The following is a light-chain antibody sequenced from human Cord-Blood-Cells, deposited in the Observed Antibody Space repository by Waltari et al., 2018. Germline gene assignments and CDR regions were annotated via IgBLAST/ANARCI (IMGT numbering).Light chain of an antibody. CDR2: EGS. Sequence: SALTQPASVSGSPGQSITISCTGTSSDVGRYNLVSWYQQHPGTAPKPMIYEGSKRPSGVSNRFSCYKSGNTASLTISGLQAEDEADYYCCSYAGSSTWVFGGGTKLTVL. CDR3: CSYAGSSTWV. J-gene: IGLJ3*02. CDR1: SSDVGRYNL. V-gene: IGLV2-23*01.